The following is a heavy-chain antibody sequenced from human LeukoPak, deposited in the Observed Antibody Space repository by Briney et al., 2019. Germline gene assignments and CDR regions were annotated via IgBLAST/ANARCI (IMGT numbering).Heavy chain of an antibody. CDR2: ISWNSGTR. V-gene: IGHV3-9*02. CDR3: VKERRPIATGDMDV. D-gene: IGHD2-15*01. Sequence: PGGSLRLSCAASGFTSDDYAMHWVRQTPGEGLEWVAGISWNSGTRGYVDSVKGRFTISRDKAKNSLYLEMKSLRTEDTAFYYCVKERRPIATGDMDVWGQGTRVTVSS. CDR1: GFTSDDYA. J-gene: IGHJ6*02.